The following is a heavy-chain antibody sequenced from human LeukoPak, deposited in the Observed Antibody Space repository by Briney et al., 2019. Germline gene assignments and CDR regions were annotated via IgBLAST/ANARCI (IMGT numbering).Heavy chain of an antibody. V-gene: IGHV1-46*01. CDR2: LNPSGGST. D-gene: IGHD3-22*01. CDR1: GYTFTSYY. Sequence: ASVKVSCKASGYTFTSYYMHWVRQAPGQGLEWMGILNPSGGSTSYAQKFQGRVTMTRDTSTSTVYMELSSLRSEDTAVYYCARVGYDSSGYYYGQDVYAFDIWGQGTMVTVSS. CDR3: ARVGYDSSGYYYGQDVYAFDI. J-gene: IGHJ3*02.